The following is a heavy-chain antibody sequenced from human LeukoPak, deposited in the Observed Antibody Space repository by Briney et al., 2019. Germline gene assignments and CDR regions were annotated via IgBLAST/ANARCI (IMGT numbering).Heavy chain of an antibody. Sequence: GESLKISCKGSGYSFTSYWIGWVRQMPGKGLERMGIIYPGDSDTRYSPSFQGQVTISADKSISTAYLQWSSLKASDTAMYYCERCITMVRGVTNWFDPWGQGTLVTVSS. CDR2: IYPGDSDT. J-gene: IGHJ5*02. D-gene: IGHD3-10*01. V-gene: IGHV5-51*01. CDR3: ERCITMVRGVTNWFDP. CDR1: GYSFTSYW.